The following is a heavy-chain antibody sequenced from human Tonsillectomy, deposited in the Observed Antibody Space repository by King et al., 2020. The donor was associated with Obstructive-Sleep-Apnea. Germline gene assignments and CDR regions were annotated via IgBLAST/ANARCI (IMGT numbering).Heavy chain of an antibody. CDR1: GFSFSSYA. V-gene: IGHV3-30-3*01. D-gene: IGHD3-10*01. CDR3: ARGVRGELAPGDY. J-gene: IGHJ4*02. Sequence: VQLVESGGGVVQPGRSLRLSCAASGFSFSSYAMHWVRQAPGKGLEWVAVISYDGSDKYYADSVKGRFTISRDNSKNTLSLQRNSLRAEDTAVYYCARGVRGELAPGDYWGQGTLVTVSS. CDR2: ISYDGSDK.